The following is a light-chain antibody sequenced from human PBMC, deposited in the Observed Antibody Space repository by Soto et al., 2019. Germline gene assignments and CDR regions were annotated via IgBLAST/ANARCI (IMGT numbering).Light chain of an antibody. J-gene: IGLJ1*01. CDR1: ASNIGNNS. CDR2: DDN. Sequence: QSVLTQPPSVSAAPGQRVTISCSGSASNIGNNSVSWYQQLPGAAPKLLIYDDNNRPSGIPDRFSGSKSGTSATLSITGLQTGDEADYYCGTWDTSLPACVFGPGTKLTVL. CDR3: GTWDTSLPACV. V-gene: IGLV1-51*01.